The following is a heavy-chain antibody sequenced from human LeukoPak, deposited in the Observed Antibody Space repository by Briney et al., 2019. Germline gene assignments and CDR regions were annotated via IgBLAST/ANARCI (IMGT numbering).Heavy chain of an antibody. CDR3: ARGTLRYFDF. D-gene: IGHD3-9*01. J-gene: IGHJ4*02. CDR1: GYTLTSYY. V-gene: IGHV1-46*01. Sequence: GASVKVSCKASGYTLTSYYMHWVRQAPGQGPEWMGVINLSGGRTTSYAQKIQGRVTMTRDTSMSTVNMELSSLRSEDTAVYYCARGTLRYFDFWGQGTLVTVSS. CDR2: INLSGGRT.